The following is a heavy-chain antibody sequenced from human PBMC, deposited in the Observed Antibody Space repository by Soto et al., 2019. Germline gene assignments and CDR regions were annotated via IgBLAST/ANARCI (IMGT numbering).Heavy chain of an antibody. J-gene: IGHJ3*02. CDR2: ISAYNGNT. Sequence: QVQLVQSGAEVKKPGASVKVSCKASGYTFTSYGISWVRQAPGQGLEWMGWISAYNGNTNYAQKLQGRVTMTTDTSTSTAYMELRSLRSDDTAVYYCASGITYCYDSSGRGSDFDIWGQGTMVTVSS. CDR3: ASGITYCYDSSGRGSDFDI. V-gene: IGHV1-18*01. D-gene: IGHD3-22*01. CDR1: GYTFTSYG.